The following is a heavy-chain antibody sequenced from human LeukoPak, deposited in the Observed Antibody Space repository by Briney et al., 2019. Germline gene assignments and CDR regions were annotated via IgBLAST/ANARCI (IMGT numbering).Heavy chain of an antibody. CDR1: GYTFTIYD. Sequence: ASVKVSSKASGYTFTIYDINWVRQAPGQGLEWMGWMNPNSGNTGYAQKFQGRVTMTRNTSIRTSYMELSSLRSEDTAVYYCAIGYCSRTSCSWPSFDYWGQGTLVTVSS. J-gene: IGHJ4*02. V-gene: IGHV1-8*01. CDR3: AIGYCSRTSCSWPSFDY. CDR2: MNPNSGNT. D-gene: IGHD2-2*01.